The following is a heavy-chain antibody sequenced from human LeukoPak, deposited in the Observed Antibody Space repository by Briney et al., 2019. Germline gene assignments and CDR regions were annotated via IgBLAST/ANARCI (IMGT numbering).Heavy chain of an antibody. D-gene: IGHD2-2*01. CDR3: ARAAGVPAARYAFDI. J-gene: IGHJ3*02. Sequence: ASVKVSCKASGYTFTRYYMHCVRQAPGQGHEWMGWINPNSGGTNYAQKFQGWVTMTRDTSISTAYMELSRLRSDDTAVYYCARAAGVPAARYAFDIWGQGTMVTVSS. CDR1: GYTFTRYY. V-gene: IGHV1-2*04. CDR2: INPNSGGT.